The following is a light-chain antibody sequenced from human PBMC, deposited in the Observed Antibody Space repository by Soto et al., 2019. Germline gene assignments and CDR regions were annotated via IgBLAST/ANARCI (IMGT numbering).Light chain of an antibody. CDR2: GSS. V-gene: IGKV3-20*01. J-gene: IGKJ2*01. CDR1: QSVSSNY. CDR3: QQYGSSPFT. Sequence: EIVLTQSPDTLSLSPGDRATLSCRASQSVSSNYVAWYQQKPGQAPRLLTHGSSSRATGIPDRFSGRGFGTDFTLVISRLEPEDFAVYYCQQYGSSPFTFGQGTKVDI.